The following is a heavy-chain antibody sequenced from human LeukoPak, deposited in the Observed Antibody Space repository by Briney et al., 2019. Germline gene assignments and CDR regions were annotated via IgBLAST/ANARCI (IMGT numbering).Heavy chain of an antibody. CDR3: APLPFAGATNHGGFGY. CDR2: ISSSGSTI. Sequence: GGSLRLSCAASGFTFSSYEMNWVRRAPGKGLEWVSYISSSGSTIYYADSVKGRFTTARDNAKNSLYLQMNSLRAEDTAVYYCAPLPFAGATNHGGFGYWGQGTLVTVSS. D-gene: IGHD1-26*01. J-gene: IGHJ4*02. CDR1: GFTFSSYE. V-gene: IGHV3-48*03.